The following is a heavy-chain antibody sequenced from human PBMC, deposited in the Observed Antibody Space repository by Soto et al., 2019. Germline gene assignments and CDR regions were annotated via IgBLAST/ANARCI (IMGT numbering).Heavy chain of an antibody. D-gene: IGHD2-2*01. CDR3: ARDYCSRTSCYEP. Sequence: GGSLRLSCVASGFTFSSYGMHWVRQAPGKGLEWVAVIWSDGSDKYYADSAKGRFTISRDNCKNTLHLQMNSLKIEDTAVYYCARDYCSRTSCYEPWGQGTLVTVSS. CDR1: GFTFSSYG. J-gene: IGHJ5*02. CDR2: IWSDGSDK. V-gene: IGHV3-33*01.